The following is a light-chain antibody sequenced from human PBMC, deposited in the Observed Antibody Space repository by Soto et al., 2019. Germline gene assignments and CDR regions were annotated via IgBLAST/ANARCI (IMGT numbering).Light chain of an antibody. J-gene: IGKJ5*01. Sequence: DIPMTQSPSSLSASVGDIVTITFRASQSISSYLNWYQQKPGKAPKLLIYAASSLQSGVPSRFSGSGSGTDFTLTISSLQPEDFATYYCQQSYSTPITFGQVTRLEIK. CDR2: AAS. CDR1: QSISSY. V-gene: IGKV1-39*01. CDR3: QQSYSTPIT.